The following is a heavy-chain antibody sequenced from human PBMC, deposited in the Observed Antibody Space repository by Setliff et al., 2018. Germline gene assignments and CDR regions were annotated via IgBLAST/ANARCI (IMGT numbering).Heavy chain of an antibody. V-gene: IGHV4-39*01. Sequence: PSETLSLTCTVSGGSISSSSFYWVWIRQPPGKGPEWIGGAYYTGSSYYNPSLGGRVTISVAASENQFSLKLTSVTAADTGVYYCAKGGGRYHSDSWGQGILVTVSS. D-gene: IGHD1-1*01. CDR1: GGSISSSSFY. J-gene: IGHJ4*02. CDR2: AYYTGSS. CDR3: AKGGGRYHSDS.